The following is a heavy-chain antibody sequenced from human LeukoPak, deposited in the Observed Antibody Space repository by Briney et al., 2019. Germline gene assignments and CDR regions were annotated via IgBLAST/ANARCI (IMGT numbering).Heavy chain of an antibody. CDR1: GFTFSSYA. J-gene: IGHJ4*02. V-gene: IGHV3-23*01. CDR2: ISGSGGST. Sequence: GGSPRLPCAASGFTFSSYAMSWVRQAPGKGLEWVSAISGSGGSTYYADSVKGRFTISRDNSKNTLYLQMNSLRAEDTAVYYCAKDLRRGPFDYWGQGTLVTVSS. D-gene: IGHD3-10*01. CDR3: AKDLRRGPFDY.